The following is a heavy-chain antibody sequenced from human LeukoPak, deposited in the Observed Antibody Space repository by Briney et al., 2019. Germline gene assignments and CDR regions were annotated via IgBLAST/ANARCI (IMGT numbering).Heavy chain of an antibody. CDR1: GFTFSSYW. Sequence: GGSLRFSCAASGFTFSSYWMSWVRQAPGKGLEWVANIKQDGSEKYYVDSVKGRFTISRDNAKNSLYLQMNSLRGDDTALYYCAKDAYSRGDYWGQGTLVTVSS. J-gene: IGHJ4*02. V-gene: IGHV3-7*01. CDR3: AKDAYSRGDY. CDR2: IKQDGSEK. D-gene: IGHD2-21*01.